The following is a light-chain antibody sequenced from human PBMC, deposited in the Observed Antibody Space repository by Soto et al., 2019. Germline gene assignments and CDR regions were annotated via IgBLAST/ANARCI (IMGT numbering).Light chain of an antibody. CDR1: SSDVGRYDY. V-gene: IGLV2-14*01. CDR3: SSYSISTAYI. Sequence: QSVLTQPASVSGSPGQSITISCTGTSSDVGRYDYVSWCQLHPGKAPKLMVFEVSNRPSGVSYRFSGSKSGNTAYLTISGLQAEDEADYFCSSYSISTAYIFGTANKVTVX. J-gene: IGLJ1*01. CDR2: EVS.